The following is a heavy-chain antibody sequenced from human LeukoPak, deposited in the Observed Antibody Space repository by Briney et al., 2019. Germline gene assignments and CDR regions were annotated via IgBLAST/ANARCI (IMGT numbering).Heavy chain of an antibody. CDR1: GFTFSSYA. J-gene: IGHJ4*02. CDR3: ARDRKWLQAVFDY. V-gene: IGHV3-30*04. D-gene: IGHD5-24*01. Sequence: GGSLRLSCAASGFTFSSYAMHWVRQAPGKGLEWVAVISYDGSNKYYADSVKGRFTISRDNFKNTLYLQMNSLRAEDTAVYYCARDRKWLQAVFDYWGQGTLVTVSS. CDR2: ISYDGSNK.